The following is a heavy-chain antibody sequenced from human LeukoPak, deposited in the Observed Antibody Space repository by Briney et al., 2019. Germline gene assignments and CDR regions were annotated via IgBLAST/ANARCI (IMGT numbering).Heavy chain of an antibody. CDR2: IYYNGST. J-gene: IGHJ6*03. Sequence: SETLSLTCTVSGGSINNFYWNWIRQPPGKGLEWIGYIYYNGSTNYNPSLKSRVTMSVDTSKNQFSLKLSSVTAADTAVYYCARASYSSSDGYYYYMDVWGKGTTVTVSS. CDR3: ARASYSSSDGYYYYMDV. D-gene: IGHD6-6*01. CDR1: GGSINNFY. V-gene: IGHV4-59*12.